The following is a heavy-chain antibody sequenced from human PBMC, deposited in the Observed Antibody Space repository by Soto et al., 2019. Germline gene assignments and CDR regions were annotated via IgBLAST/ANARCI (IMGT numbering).Heavy chain of an antibody. CDR1: GGSISSSSYY. D-gene: IGHD3-16*02. CDR2: IYYSGST. V-gene: IGHV4-39*07. J-gene: IGHJ3*02. Sequence: SETLSLTCTVSGGSISSSSYYWGWIRQPPGKGLEWIGSIYYSGSTYYNPSLKSRVTISVGTSKNQFSLKLSSVTAADTAVYYCARASFVPADAFDIWGQGTMVTVSS. CDR3: ARASFVPADAFDI.